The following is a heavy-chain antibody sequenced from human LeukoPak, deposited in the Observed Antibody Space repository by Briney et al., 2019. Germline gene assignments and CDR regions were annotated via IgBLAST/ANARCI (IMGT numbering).Heavy chain of an antibody. Sequence: GGSLRLSCEASGFTFSSYWMSWVRQAPGKGLEWVTNIKTDGSEKYYVDSVKGRFTISRDNAKNSLYLQMNSLRAEDTAVYYCARDYTGYFPWGQGTLVIVSP. J-gene: IGHJ5*02. CDR1: GFTFSSYW. CDR3: ARDYTGYFP. V-gene: IGHV3-7*03. D-gene: IGHD3-9*01. CDR2: IKTDGSEK.